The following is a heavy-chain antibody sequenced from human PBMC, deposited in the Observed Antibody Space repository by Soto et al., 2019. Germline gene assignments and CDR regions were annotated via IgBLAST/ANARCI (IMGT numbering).Heavy chain of an antibody. CDR3: AREAVAGTDAFDI. Sequence: GGSLRLSCAASGFTFSSYSMNWVRQAPGKGLEWVPYISSSSSTIYYADSVKGRFTISRDNAKNSLYLQMNSLRAEDTAVYYCAREAVAGTDAFDIWGQGTMVTVSS. J-gene: IGHJ3*02. V-gene: IGHV3-48*01. CDR1: GFTFSSYS. CDR2: ISSSSSTI. D-gene: IGHD6-19*01.